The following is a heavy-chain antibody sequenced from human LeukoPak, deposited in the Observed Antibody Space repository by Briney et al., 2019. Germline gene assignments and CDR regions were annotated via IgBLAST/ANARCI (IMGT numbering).Heavy chain of an antibody. D-gene: IGHD3-10*01. V-gene: IGHV3-23*01. Sequence: GGSLRLSCAASGFTFSSYGMSWVRQAPGKGLEWVSAISGSGGSTYYADSVKGRFTISRDNSKNTLYLQMNSLRAEDTAVYYCAKDRFTMVRGVLILVGSRMDFDYWGQGTLVTVSS. J-gene: IGHJ4*02. CDR2: ISGSGGST. CDR1: GFTFSSYG. CDR3: AKDRFTMVRGVLILVGSRMDFDY.